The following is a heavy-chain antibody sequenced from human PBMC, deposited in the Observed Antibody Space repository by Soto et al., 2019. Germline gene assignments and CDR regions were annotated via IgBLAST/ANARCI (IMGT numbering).Heavy chain of an antibody. CDR3: AHFGGYDFDY. V-gene: IGHV2-5*02. CDR2: IYWDDDK. J-gene: IGHJ4*02. CDR1: GFSLSTSGVP. Sequence: QITLKASGPTLVKPTQTLTLTCTFSGFSLSTSGVPGGCISQPPGKALEWLALIYWDDDKRFSPSLKSRPTITKDTSRNQVVITMTNMDPVDTDTYYWAHFGGYDFDYWGQGTLVTVSS. D-gene: IGHD2-15*01.